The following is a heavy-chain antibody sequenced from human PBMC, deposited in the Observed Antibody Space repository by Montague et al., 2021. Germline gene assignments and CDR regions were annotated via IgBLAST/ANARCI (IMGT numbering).Heavy chain of an antibody. CDR2: ISYDGGDT. D-gene: IGHD1-14*01. Sequence: SLRLSCAASGFTFSNYAMKWVRQAPGKGLEWVSAISYDGGDTYYADSVKGRFTISRDNSQNTMYPQMNSLSAEDTATYYCARYRFFPSFTGIDYWGQGTRVTVSS. CDR1: GFTFSNYA. V-gene: IGHV3-23*01. J-gene: IGHJ4*02. CDR3: ARYRFFPSFTGIDY.